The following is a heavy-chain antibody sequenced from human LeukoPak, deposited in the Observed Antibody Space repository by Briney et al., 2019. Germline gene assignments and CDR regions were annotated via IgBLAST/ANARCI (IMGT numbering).Heavy chain of an antibody. CDR2: ISYIGST. V-gene: IGHV4-59*11. Sequence: SSTLTLMCTVFDDAFSWQCGTLILLPSWLELEWIGYISYIGSTNYNPSLKSRVTISVDTSKNQFSLKVSSVTAADTAVYYCARDPTTVTKGFDIWGQGTLVTVSS. CDR3: ARDPTTVTKGFDI. D-gene: IGHD4-17*01. J-gene: IGHJ3*02. CDR1: DDAFSWQC.